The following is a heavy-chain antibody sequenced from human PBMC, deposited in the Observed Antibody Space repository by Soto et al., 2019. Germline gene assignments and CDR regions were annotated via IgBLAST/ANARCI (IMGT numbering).Heavy chain of an antibody. CDR3: ARDRTPVAYYYGSGTPAGGY. Sequence: ASVKVSCKASGYTFTSYYMHWVRQAPGQGLEWMGIINPSGGSTSYAQKFQGRVTMTRDTSTSTVYMELSSLGSEDTAVYYCARDRTPVAYYYGSGTPAGGYWGQGTLVTVSS. J-gene: IGHJ4*02. D-gene: IGHD3-10*01. V-gene: IGHV1-46*03. CDR2: INPSGGST. CDR1: GYTFTSYY.